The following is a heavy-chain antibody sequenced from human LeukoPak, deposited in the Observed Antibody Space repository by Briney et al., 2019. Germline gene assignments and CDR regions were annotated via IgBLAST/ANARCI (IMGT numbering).Heavy chain of an antibody. D-gene: IGHD4-17*01. V-gene: IGHV3-66*01. J-gene: IGHJ3*02. Sequence: GGSLRLSCAASGFTVSSNYMSWVRQAPGKGLEWVPVIYSGGSTSYADSVKGRFTTSRDSSKNTLFLQMNSLRAEDTAVYYCARLYGPDAFDIWGQGTMVTVPS. CDR3: ARLYGPDAFDI. CDR1: GFTVSSNY. CDR2: IYSGGST.